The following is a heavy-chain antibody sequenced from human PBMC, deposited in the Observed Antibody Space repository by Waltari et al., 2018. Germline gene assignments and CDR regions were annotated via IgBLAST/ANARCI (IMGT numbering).Heavy chain of an antibody. CDR1: GFTFSRHW. D-gene: IGHD6-13*01. Sequence: EVQLVESGGGLVQPGGSLRLSCAASGFTFSRHWMTWVRQAPGKGMEWVANIKQDGREKYYVDSVKGRFTISRDNAKSSLYLQMESLRGDDTAVYYCARGGLDSSWYWRNWGQGTLVTVSS. J-gene: IGHJ4*02. V-gene: IGHV3-7*04. CDR2: IKQDGREK. CDR3: ARGGLDSSWYWRN.